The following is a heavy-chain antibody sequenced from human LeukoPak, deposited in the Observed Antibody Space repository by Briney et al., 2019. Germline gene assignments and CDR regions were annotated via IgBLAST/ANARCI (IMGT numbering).Heavy chain of an antibody. Sequence: SQTLSLTCTVSGGSISSGGYYWSWIRQPPGKGLEWIGYIYHSGSTYYNPSLKSRVTISVDRSKNQFSLKLSSVTAADTAVYYCARVMEWELSYWYFDLWGRGTLVTVSS. CDR3: ARVMEWELSYWYFDL. D-gene: IGHD1-26*01. CDR2: IYHSGST. J-gene: IGHJ2*01. V-gene: IGHV4-30-2*01. CDR1: GGSISSGGYY.